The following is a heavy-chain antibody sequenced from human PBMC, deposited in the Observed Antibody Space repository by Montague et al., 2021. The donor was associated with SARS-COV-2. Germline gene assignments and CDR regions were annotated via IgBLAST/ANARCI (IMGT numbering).Heavy chain of an antibody. D-gene: IGHD3-22*01. Sequence: SLRLSCAASGFTFSTYGMNWVHQAPGKGLEWVALISCDGGNTSYADSVKGRFTISRDKSKNTLLLQMNSLRAEDTAVYYCSRGTMMVVVTVPGFDYWGQGTLVTVSS. CDR1: GFTFSTYG. CDR2: ISCDGGNT. J-gene: IGHJ4*02. CDR3: SRGTMMVVVTVPGFDY. V-gene: IGHV3-30-3*01.